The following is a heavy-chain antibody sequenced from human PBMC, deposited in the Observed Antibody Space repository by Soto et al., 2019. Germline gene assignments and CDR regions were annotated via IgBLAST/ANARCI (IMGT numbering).Heavy chain of an antibody. Sequence: PRGSLRHSCAASGFTFSSYGMHWVRQAPGKGLGWVAVIWYDGSNKYYADSVKGRFTISRDNSKNTLYLQMNSLRAEDTAIYYCAKSVTQWRYGMDVWGQGTTVTVS. D-gene: IGHD6-19*01. CDR3: AKSVTQWRYGMDV. CDR2: IWYDGSNK. V-gene: IGHV3-33*06. J-gene: IGHJ6*02. CDR1: GFTFSSYG.